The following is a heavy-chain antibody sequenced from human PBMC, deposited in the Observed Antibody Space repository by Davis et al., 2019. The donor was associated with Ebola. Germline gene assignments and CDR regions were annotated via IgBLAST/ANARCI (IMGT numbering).Heavy chain of an antibody. V-gene: IGHV3-23*01. D-gene: IGHD4-17*01. J-gene: IGHJ3*02. Sequence: GESLKISCVASGFTFSNFAFVWVRQTPGRGLEWVSTIVGSGKTYYADSVKGRFTISRDSYRNTVYLEMNSLRAEDTAVYYCAKDPNGDYFGAFDNWGQGTMVTVSS. CDR2: IVGSGKT. CDR3: AKDPNGDYFGAFDN. CDR1: GFTFSNFA.